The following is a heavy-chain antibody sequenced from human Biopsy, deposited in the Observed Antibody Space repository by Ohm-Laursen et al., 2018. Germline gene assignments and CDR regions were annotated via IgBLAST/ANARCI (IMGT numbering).Heavy chain of an antibody. J-gene: IGHJ4*02. CDR1: GDSVSSGSFY. CDR3: ARGMRSSGWPYFDS. V-gene: IGHV4-61*01. CDR2: IYGRGSTA. Sequence: PSETLSLTCTVSGDSVSSGSFYWTWIRQPPGQGLEYIGYIYGRGSTANYNPSLESRVTMSVDMPKNQFSLKLSSVTAADTAIYYCARGMRSSGWPYFDSWGQGTLVTVSS. D-gene: IGHD6-19*01.